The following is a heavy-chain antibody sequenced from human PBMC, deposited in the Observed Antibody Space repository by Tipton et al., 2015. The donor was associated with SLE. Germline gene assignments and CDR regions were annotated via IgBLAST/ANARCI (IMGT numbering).Heavy chain of an antibody. D-gene: IGHD2-2*03. CDR1: GGSVSSGSYS. V-gene: IGHV4-61*01. CDR3: ARVAGWIEDAFDI. Sequence: TLSLTCTVSGGSVSSGSYSWSWIRQPPGKGLEWIAYIYYSGSTNYNPSLKSRVTISVDRSKNQFSLKLSSVTAADTAVYYCARVAGWIEDAFDIWGQGTMVTVSS. CDR2: IYYSGST. J-gene: IGHJ3*02.